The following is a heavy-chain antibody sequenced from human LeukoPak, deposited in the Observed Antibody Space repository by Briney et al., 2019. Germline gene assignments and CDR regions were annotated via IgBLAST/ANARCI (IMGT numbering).Heavy chain of an antibody. J-gene: IGHJ3*02. V-gene: IGHV1-18*01. D-gene: IGHD1-26*01. CDR2: ISAYNGNT. Sequence: ASVKVSCKASGYTFTSYGISWVRQAPGQGLEWMGWISAYNGNTNYAQKLQGRVTMTTDTSTSTAYMELRSLRSDDTAVYYCARDPPSLWELLPGDALDIWGQGTMVTVSS. CDR1: GYTFTSYG. CDR3: ARDPPSLWELLPGDALDI.